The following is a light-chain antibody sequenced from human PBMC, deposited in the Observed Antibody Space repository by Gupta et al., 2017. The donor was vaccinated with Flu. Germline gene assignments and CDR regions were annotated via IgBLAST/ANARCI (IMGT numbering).Light chain of an antibody. V-gene: IGLV3-21*02. CDR1: NIGSKS. CDR3: QVWDSSSDHYV. Sequence: SYVLTQPPSVSVAPGPTARILWGGDNIGSKSVHWYQQKPGQAPVLVVYDDADRPSGIPERFSGSNSWDTATLTISRVEAGDEADYYCQVWDSSSDHYVFGTGTKVTVL. J-gene: IGLJ1*01. CDR2: DDA.